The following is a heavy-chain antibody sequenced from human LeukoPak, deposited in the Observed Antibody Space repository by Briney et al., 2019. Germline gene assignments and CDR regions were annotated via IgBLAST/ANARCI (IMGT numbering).Heavy chain of an antibody. CDR3: AELGITMIGGV. D-gene: IGHD3-10*02. V-gene: IGHV3-48*03. CDR1: GFTFSSYE. CDR2: ISSSSSTI. J-gene: IGHJ6*04. Sequence: PGGSLRLSCAASGFTFSSYEMNWVRQAPGKGLEWVSHISSSSSTIYYADSVKGRFTISRDNAKNSLYLQINSLRAEDTAVYYCAELGITMIGGVWGKGTTVTISS.